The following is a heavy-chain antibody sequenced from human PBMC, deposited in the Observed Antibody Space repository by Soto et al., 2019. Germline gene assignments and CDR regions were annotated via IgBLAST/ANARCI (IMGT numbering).Heavy chain of an antibody. V-gene: IGHV3-21*01. J-gene: IGHJ4*02. CDR2: ISSSSSYI. CDR1: GFTFSSYS. D-gene: IGHD1-26*01. Sequence: GGSLRLSCAASGFTFSSYSMNWVRQAPGKGLEWVSSISSSSSYIYYADSVKGRFTISRDNAKNSLYLQMNSLRAEDTAVYYCARRIVGAPPDYWGQGTLVTVSS. CDR3: ARRIVGAPPDY.